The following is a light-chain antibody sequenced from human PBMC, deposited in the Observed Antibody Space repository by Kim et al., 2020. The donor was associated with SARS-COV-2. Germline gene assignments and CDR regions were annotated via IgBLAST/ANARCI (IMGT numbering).Light chain of an antibody. V-gene: IGKV1-39*01. Sequence: DIQMTQSPSSLSASVGDRVTITCRTSQNINSHLNWYHQKPGRAPKLLIYAASTLQGGVPSRFSGSESETDFTLTISSLQPEDFATYFCQQTYISPFTFGPGTKVDIK. CDR2: AAS. J-gene: IGKJ3*01. CDR3: QQTYISPFT. CDR1: QNINSH.